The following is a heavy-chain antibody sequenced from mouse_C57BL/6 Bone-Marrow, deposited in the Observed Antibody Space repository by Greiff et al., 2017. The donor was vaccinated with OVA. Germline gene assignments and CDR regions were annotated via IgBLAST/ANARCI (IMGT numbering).Heavy chain of an antibody. CDR2: ISSGGSYT. D-gene: IGHD2-4*01. J-gene: IGHJ2*01. CDR1: GFTFSSYG. Sequence: EVQLQESGGDLVKPGGSLKLSCAASGFTFSSYGMSWVRQTPDKRLEWVATISSGGSYTYEPDSVKGRFTISRDNAKNTLYLQMSSLKSEDTAMYDCARPYDHGNSYFDYWGQGTTLTVSS. V-gene: IGHV5-6*01. CDR3: ARPYDHGNSYFDY.